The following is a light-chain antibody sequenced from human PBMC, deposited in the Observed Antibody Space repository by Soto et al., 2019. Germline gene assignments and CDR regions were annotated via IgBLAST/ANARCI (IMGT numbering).Light chain of an antibody. V-gene: IGLV1-51*01. Sequence: QSVLTQPPSVSAAPGQKVTISCSGSSSNIGNNYVSWYQHLPGTAPKLLISDNNKRPSGIPDRFSGSKSGTSATLGITGLLTGDEADYYCGTWDSSLSVVLFGGGTKLTVL. J-gene: IGLJ2*01. CDR3: GTWDSSLSVVL. CDR1: SSNIGNNY. CDR2: DNN.